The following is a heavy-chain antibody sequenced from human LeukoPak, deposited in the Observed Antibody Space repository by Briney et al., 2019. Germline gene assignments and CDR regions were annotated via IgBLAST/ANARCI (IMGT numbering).Heavy chain of an antibody. J-gene: IGHJ4*02. CDR2: ISWNSGSI. CDR3: AREGAYGDSYYFDY. Sequence: QTGGSLRLSCAASGFTFDDYAMHWVRQAPGKGLEWVSGISWNSGSIGYADSVKGRFTISRDNAKNSLYLQMNSLRAEDTAVYYCAREGAYGDSYYFDYWGQGTLVTVSS. V-gene: IGHV3-9*01. D-gene: IGHD4-17*01. CDR1: GFTFDDYA.